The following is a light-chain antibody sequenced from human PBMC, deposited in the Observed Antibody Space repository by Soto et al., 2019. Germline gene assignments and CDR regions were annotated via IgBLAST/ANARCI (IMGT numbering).Light chain of an antibody. J-gene: IGKJ2*01. CDR2: GAS. Sequence: EIVLTQSPGTLSLSPGERATLSCRASQSVSSSYLAWYQQKPGQAPGLLIYGASTRATGVSARFSGSGSGTEFTLTISSLRSEDSALYYCLQYDNWPRTFGQGTKVDIK. CDR1: QSVSSSY. CDR3: LQYDNWPRT. V-gene: IGKV3D-15*01.